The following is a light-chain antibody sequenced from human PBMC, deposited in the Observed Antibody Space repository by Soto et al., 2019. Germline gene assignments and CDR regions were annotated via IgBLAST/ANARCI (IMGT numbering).Light chain of an antibody. CDR3: QQYGSSPRIT. J-gene: IGKJ5*01. CDR2: GAS. Sequence: EMVLTQSPGTLSLSPGERATRSCRASQSVSSSYLAWYQQKPGQAPRLLIYGASSRATGIPDRFSGSGSGTDFTLTISRLEPEDFAVYYCQQYGSSPRITFGQGTRLEIK. V-gene: IGKV3-20*01. CDR1: QSVSSSY.